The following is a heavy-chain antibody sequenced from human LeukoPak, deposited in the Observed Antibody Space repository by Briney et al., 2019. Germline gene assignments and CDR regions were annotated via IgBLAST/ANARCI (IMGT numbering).Heavy chain of an antibody. CDR3: ARDKRRDPVVVTANTYYFDY. J-gene: IGHJ4*02. CDR2: ISSSGSTI. CDR1: GFTFSSYE. D-gene: IGHD2-21*02. V-gene: IGHV3-48*03. Sequence: GGSLRLSCAASGFTFSSYEMNWVRQAPGKGLEGVSYISSSGSTIYYADSVKGRFTISRDNAKNSLYLQMNSLRAEDTAVYYCARDKRRDPVVVTANTYYFDYWGQGTLVTVSS.